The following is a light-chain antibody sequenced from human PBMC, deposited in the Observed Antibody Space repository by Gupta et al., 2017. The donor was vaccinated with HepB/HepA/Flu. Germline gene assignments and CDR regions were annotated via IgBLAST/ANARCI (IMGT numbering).Light chain of an antibody. CDR1: SSDVGNYNR. CDR2: EVT. V-gene: IGLV2-18*02. CDR3: NSYTNSDTEV. J-gene: IGLJ1*01. Sequence: QSALTQPPSVSGSPGQSRTISCTGTSSDVGNYNRVSWYQQPPGTAPILMIDEVTRRPSGDPDRVSGSNSGNTASLTISGLQTEDESDYYCNSYTNSDTEVVGTGTKVTVL.